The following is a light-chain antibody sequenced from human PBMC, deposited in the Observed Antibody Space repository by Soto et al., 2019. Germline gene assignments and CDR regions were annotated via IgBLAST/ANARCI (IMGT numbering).Light chain of an antibody. CDR1: QSVAGN. J-gene: IGKJ4*01. CDR3: QQYNNWPPT. Sequence: EIVMTQSPATLSVSPGETATLSCRASQSVAGNLAWYQQKPGQPPRLLIYGVSTRATGVPARFSGSGSETDFSLTISSLQIEDFAVYYCQQYNNWPPTFGGGTKVEIK. CDR2: GVS. V-gene: IGKV3-15*01.